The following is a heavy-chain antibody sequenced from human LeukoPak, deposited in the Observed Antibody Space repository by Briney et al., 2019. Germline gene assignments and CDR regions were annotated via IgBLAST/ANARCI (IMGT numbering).Heavy chain of an antibody. J-gene: IGHJ4*02. CDR3: ARLGSGSYYDSRGQFDY. CDR1: GGSISSYY. V-gene: IGHV4-59*01. Sequence: SSETLSLTCTVSGGSISSYYWSWIRQPPGKGLEWIGYIYYSGSTNYNPSLKSRVTISVDTSKNQFSLKLSSVTAADTAVYYCARLGSGSYYDSRGQFDYWGQGTLVTVSS. CDR2: IYYSGST. D-gene: IGHD1-26*01.